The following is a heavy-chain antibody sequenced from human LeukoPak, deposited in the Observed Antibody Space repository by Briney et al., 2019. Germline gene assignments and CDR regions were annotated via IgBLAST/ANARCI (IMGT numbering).Heavy chain of an antibody. CDR3: AKDMRYCSSTSCLVFDY. D-gene: IGHD2-2*01. V-gene: IGHV3-11*01. CDR2: ISSSGGTI. J-gene: IGHJ4*02. CDR1: GFTFSDYY. Sequence: GGSLRLSCAASGFTFSDYYMSWIRQAPGKGLEWVSYISSSGGTIYYADSVKGRFTISRDNAKNALYLQMNSLRAEDTAVYYCAKDMRYCSSTSCLVFDYWGQGTLVTVSS.